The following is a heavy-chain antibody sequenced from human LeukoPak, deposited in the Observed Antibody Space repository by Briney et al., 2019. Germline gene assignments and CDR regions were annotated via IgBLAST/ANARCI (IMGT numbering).Heavy chain of an antibody. J-gene: IGHJ4*02. CDR3: ARGVSYSFDY. V-gene: IGHV6-1*01. D-gene: IGHD1-26*01. Sequence: SQTLSLTCALSGDCVTSNTAAWNWPRHSPSRGLDWLGGTNHKSKWYNDYALSVHSRTSVNPDTPKNQFSLQLKSVTPEDTAVYYCARGVSYSFDYWGPGTLVTVSS. CDR1: GDCVTSNTAA. CDR2: TNHKSKWYN.